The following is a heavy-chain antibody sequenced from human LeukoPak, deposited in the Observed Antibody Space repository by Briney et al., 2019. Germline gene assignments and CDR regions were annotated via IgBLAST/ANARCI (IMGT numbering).Heavy chain of an antibody. J-gene: IGHJ4*02. Sequence: ASVKVSCKASGYTFTSYGISWVRQAPGQGLEWMGWISAYNGNTNYAQKLQGRVTLNKDASTSTAYLELRSLTSDDTAVYYCAREWDDYGDRGGFYFDYWGQGTLLTVSS. CDR1: GYTFTSYG. CDR3: AREWDDYGDRGGFYFDY. V-gene: IGHV1-18*01. CDR2: ISAYNGNT. D-gene: IGHD4-17*01.